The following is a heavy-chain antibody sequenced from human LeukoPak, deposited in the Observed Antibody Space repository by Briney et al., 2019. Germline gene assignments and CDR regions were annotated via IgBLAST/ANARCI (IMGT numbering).Heavy chain of an antibody. CDR2: IYTSGST. V-gene: IGHV4-4*09. J-gene: IGHJ4*02. CDR3: ARHGPYSYGYPLGY. D-gene: IGHD5-18*01. Sequence: SETLSLTCTVSGGSISSYYWSWIRQPPGKGLEWIGYIYTSGSTNYNPSLKSRVTISVDTSKNQFSLKLSSVTAADTAVYYCARHGPYSYGYPLGYWGQGTLVTVSP. CDR1: GGSISSYY.